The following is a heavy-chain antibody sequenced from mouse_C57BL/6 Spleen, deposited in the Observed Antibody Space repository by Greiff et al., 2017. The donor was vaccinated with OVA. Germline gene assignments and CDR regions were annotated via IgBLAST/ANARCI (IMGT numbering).Heavy chain of an antibody. CDR2: INPNNGGT. V-gene: IGHV1-26*01. CDR3: ARNDYGSSAWIAY. J-gene: IGHJ3*01. CDR1: GYTFTDYY. Sequence: EVQLQQSGPELVKPGASVKISCKASGYTFTDYYMNWVKQSHGKSLEWIGDINPNNGGTSYNQKFKGKATLTVDKYSSTAYMGLRSLTSEDYAVYYWARNDYGSSAWIAYWGQGTLVTVSA. D-gene: IGHD1-1*01.